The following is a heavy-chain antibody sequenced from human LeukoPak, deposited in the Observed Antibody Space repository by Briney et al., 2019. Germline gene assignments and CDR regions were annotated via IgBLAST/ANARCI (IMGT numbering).Heavy chain of an antibody. CDR2: ISSSSSYI. CDR3: ARLAKYIVGAPNGDY. D-gene: IGHD1-26*01. CDR1: GFTFSSYS. Sequence: GGSLRLSCADSGFTFSSYSMNWVRQAPGKGLEWVSSISSSSSYIYYADSVKGRFTISRDNAKNSLYLQMNSLRAEDTAVYYCARLAKYIVGAPNGDYWGQGTLVTVSS. V-gene: IGHV3-21*01. J-gene: IGHJ4*02.